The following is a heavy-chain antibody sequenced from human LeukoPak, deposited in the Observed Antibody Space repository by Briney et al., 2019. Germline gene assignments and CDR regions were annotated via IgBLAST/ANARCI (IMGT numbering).Heavy chain of an antibody. CDR2: INHSGST. CDR3: ASQGDYYDSSGYY. V-gene: IGHV4-34*01. Sequence: SETLSLTCAVYGGSFSGYYWSWIRQPPGMGLEWIGEINHSGSTNYNPSLKSRVTISVDTSKNQFSLKLSSVTAADTAVYYCASQGDYYDSSGYYWGQGTLVTVSS. J-gene: IGHJ4*02. D-gene: IGHD3-22*01. CDR1: GGSFSGYY.